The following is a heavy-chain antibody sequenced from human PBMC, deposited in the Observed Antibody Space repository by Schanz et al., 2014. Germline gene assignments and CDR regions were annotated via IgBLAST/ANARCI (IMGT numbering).Heavy chain of an antibody. D-gene: IGHD6-13*01. V-gene: IGHV3-23*04. Sequence: EGQLAESGGGLVQPGGSLRLSCAVSGFTFSSYAMSWVRQAPGKGLEWVSALSGSGGSTYYADSVKGRFTISRDNAKNSLYLQMNSLRAEDTAVYYCAREQIMAAAGLVDYWGHGTLVTVSS. CDR2: LSGSGGST. CDR3: AREQIMAAAGLVDY. J-gene: IGHJ4*01. CDR1: GFTFSSYA.